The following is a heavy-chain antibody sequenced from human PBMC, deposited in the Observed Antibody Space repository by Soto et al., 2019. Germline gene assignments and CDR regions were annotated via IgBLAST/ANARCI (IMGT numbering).Heavy chain of an antibody. D-gene: IGHD6-19*01. CDR2: IYYSGST. V-gene: IGHV4-59*01. J-gene: IGHJ4*02. Sequence: SETLSLTCTVSGGSISSYYWSWIRQPPGKGLEWIGYIYYSGSTNYNPSLKSRVTISVDTSKNQFSLKLSSVTAADTAVYYCARGGKRYSSGWYYYDYWGQGTLVTVSS. CDR3: ARGGKRYSSGWYYYDY. CDR1: GGSISSYY.